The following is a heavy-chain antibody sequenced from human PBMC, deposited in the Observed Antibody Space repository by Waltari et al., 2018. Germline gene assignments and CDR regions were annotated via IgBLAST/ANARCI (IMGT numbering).Heavy chain of an antibody. CDR3: ASSPAVAGPSGY. CDR2: LNLSGGST. Sequence: QVQLVQSGAEVKKPGASVQVSCKASGYTFTSYYLQWVRQSPGQGLEWMETLNLSGGSTSYAQKFQGRVTMTRDTSTSTVYMELSSLRSEDTAVYYCASSPAVAGPSGYWGQGTLVTVSS. D-gene: IGHD6-19*01. J-gene: IGHJ4*02. CDR1: GYTFTSYY. V-gene: IGHV1-46*01.